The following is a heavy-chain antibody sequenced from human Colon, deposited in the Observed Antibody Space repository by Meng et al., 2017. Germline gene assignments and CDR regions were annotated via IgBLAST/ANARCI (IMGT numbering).Heavy chain of an antibody. V-gene: IGHV4-4*02. Sequence: QRRIQESVLGTFRASGTSSLTCALSAGSIRTTNWWSWARQPPGKRLEWMGETYQTGSTNSNSSLNSRVTISLDKPKNQFSLRMNSVTAADTAVYYCATSGCTSSTNCHAPLRWGQGTLVTVSS. CDR3: ATSGCTSSTNCHAPLR. J-gene: IGHJ4*02. D-gene: IGHD2-2*01. CDR1: AGSIRTTNW. CDR2: TYQTGST.